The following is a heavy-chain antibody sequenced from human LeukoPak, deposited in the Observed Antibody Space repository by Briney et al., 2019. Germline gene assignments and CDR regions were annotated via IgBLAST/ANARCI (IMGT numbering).Heavy chain of an antibody. V-gene: IGHV1-8*01. CDR2: MNPNSGNT. Sequence: ASVKVSCKASGYTFTSYDINWVRQATGQGLEWMGWMNPNSGNTGYAQKFQGRVTMTRNTSISTAYMELSSLRSEDTAVYYCAKDTEPKLHYDIWIDAFDIWGQGTMVTVSS. J-gene: IGHJ3*02. D-gene: IGHD3-3*01. CDR1: GYTFTSYD. CDR3: AKDTEPKLHYDIWIDAFDI.